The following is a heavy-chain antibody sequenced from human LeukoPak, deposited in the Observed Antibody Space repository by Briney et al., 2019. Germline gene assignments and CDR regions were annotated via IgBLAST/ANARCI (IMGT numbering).Heavy chain of an antibody. V-gene: IGHV4-59*08. J-gene: IGHJ6*02. CDR1: GGAISGYI. CDR3: TRHTPVRLSSGYYFGMDV. Sequence: SETLSLTCTVSGGAISGYIGSWMLQSPGKGLSRVGYAYCIRRTKYNPSITSRVTMSVDTSKTQFSLKLSSVPAADTAVYFCTRHTPVRLSSGYYFGMDVWGQGTTVTVS. CDR2: AYCIRRT.